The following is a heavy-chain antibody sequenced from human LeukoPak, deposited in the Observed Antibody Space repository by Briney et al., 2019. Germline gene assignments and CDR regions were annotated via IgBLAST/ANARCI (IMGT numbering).Heavy chain of an antibody. CDR1: GYTFTDYY. CDR3: ATALYGDAYYMDV. V-gene: IGHV1-69-2*01. D-gene: IGHD4-17*01. CDR2: VDPEDGET. Sequence: ASVKVSCKVSGYTFTDYYMHWVQQAPGKGLELMGLVDPEDGETIYAEKFQGRVTITADTSTDTAYMELSSLRSEDTAVYYCATALYGDAYYMDVWGKGTTVTVSS. J-gene: IGHJ6*03.